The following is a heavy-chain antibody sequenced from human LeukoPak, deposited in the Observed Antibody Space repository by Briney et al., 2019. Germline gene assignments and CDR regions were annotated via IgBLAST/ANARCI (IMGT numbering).Heavy chain of an antibody. J-gene: IGHJ3*02. Sequence: GGSLRLSCAASGFTFSSYAMHWVRQAPGKGLEWVAVISYDGSNKYYADSVKGRFTISRDNSKNTLYLQMNSLRAEDTAVYYCAREGYYGSGSYYNLPNAFDIWGQGTMVTVSS. CDR1: GFTFSSYA. CDR2: ISYDGSNK. CDR3: AREGYYGSGSYYNLPNAFDI. V-gene: IGHV3-30-3*01. D-gene: IGHD3-10*01.